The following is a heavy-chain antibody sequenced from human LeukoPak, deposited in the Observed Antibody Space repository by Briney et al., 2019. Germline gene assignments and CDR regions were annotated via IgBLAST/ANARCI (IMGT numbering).Heavy chain of an antibody. CDR2: ISGSSSYI. D-gene: IGHD1-26*01. V-gene: IGHV3-21*01. CDR1: GFTFSTYN. Sequence: GGTLRLSCAASGFTFSTYNMNWVRQAPGKGLEWVSSISGSSSYIYYADSVKGRFSISRDNAKNSLYLQMNSLRAEDTAVYYCARDLLGWELHYFDYWGQGTLVTVSS. CDR3: ARDLLGWELHYFDY. J-gene: IGHJ4*02.